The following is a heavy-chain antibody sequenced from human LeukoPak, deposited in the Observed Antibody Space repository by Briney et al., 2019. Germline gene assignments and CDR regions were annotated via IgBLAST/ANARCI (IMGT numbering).Heavy chain of an antibody. CDR3: AKDPILAYCGGDCSTDAFDI. Sequence: AGGSLRLSCAASGFTFSSYGMHWVRQAPGKGLEWVAVIWYDGSNKYYADSVKGRFTISRDNSKNTLYLQMNSLRAEDTAVYYCAKDPILAYCGGDCSTDAFDIWGQGTMVTVSS. CDR2: IWYDGSNK. V-gene: IGHV3-33*06. CDR1: GFTFSSYG. J-gene: IGHJ3*02. D-gene: IGHD2-21*02.